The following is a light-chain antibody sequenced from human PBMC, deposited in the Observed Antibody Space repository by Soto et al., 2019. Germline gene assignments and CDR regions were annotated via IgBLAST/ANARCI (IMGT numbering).Light chain of an antibody. V-gene: IGKV1-5*03. CDR1: QSSSPW. CDR2: KAS. Sequence: DIQMTQSPSTLSASVGDSVTITCRASQSSSPWLAWYQQKPGKATTLLIYKASSLEGGVTSRFSGSGSGTDFNITISSLQPDDFATYYCQQYNTYPLTFGGGTTVEI. CDR3: QQYNTYPLT. J-gene: IGKJ4*01.